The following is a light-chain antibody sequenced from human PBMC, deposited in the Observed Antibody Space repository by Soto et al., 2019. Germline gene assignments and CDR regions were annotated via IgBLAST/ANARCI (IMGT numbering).Light chain of an antibody. V-gene: IGKV3D-15*01. CDR2: DIF. Sequence: IGMTEFPPTLSVSPGGKATLSRRASQSVGSDLAWYQQNPGQAPRLVIYDIFTRATGIPTRISGSGSGTEFTLTISSLQSEDFAVYYCQQYNSWPLTFGGGTKVDIK. CDR1: QSVGSD. J-gene: IGKJ4*01. CDR3: QQYNSWPLT.